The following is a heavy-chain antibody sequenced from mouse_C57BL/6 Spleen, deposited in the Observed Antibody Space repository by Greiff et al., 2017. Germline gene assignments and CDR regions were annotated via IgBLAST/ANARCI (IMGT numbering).Heavy chain of an antibody. CDR3: ARRDYGIHFDY. CDR1: GYSITSGYY. CDR2: ISYDGSN. Sequence: VQLKESGPGLVKPSQSLSLTCSVTGYSITSGYYWNWIRQFPGNKLEWMGYISYDGSNNYNPSLKNRISITRDTSKNQFFLKLNSVTTEDTATYYCARRDYGIHFDYWGQGTTLTVSS. V-gene: IGHV3-6*01. J-gene: IGHJ2*01. D-gene: IGHD2-1*01.